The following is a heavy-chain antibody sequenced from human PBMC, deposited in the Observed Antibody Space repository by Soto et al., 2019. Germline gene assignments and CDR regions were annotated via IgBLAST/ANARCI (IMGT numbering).Heavy chain of an antibody. CDR2: ITSNSDHI. V-gene: IGHV3-21*01. Sequence: PGGSLRLSCAASGFTFSSYSMNWVRQAPGKGLEWLSSITSNSDHIDYADSVRGRFTVSRDNARKSLYLQMDSLGAEDTGVYYCATPYYYNHWGPGTLVTVSS. J-gene: IGHJ4*02. CDR1: GFTFSSYS. CDR3: ATPYYYNH.